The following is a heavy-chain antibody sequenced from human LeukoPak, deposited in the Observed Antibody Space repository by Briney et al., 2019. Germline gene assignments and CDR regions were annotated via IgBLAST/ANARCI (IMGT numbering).Heavy chain of an antibody. Sequence: PGGSLRLSCAASGFTFSSYTMSWVRQAPGEGLEWLSAINNRGSSTYYAGSVKDRFTISRDNSENTLYLQMNSLTVDDTAVYFCAKERQTGDYFTSDDWGQGTLVTVSS. CDR1: GFTFSSYT. CDR3: AKERQTGDYFTSDD. J-gene: IGHJ4*02. D-gene: IGHD4-17*01. CDR2: INNRGSST. V-gene: IGHV3-23*01.